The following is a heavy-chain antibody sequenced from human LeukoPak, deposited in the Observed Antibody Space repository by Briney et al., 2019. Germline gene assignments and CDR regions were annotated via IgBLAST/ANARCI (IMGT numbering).Heavy chain of an antibody. V-gene: IGHV4-59*01. CDR3: ARGAGCYQVIGYYYYIDV. Sequence: PSETLSLACTVSGGSISSYYWSWIRQPPGKGLEWIGYIYYSGSTSYNPSLKSRVTISVDTSKNQFSLKLSSVTAADTAVYYCARGAGCYQVIGYYYYIDVWGKGTTVTVSS. J-gene: IGHJ6*03. CDR1: GGSISSYY. D-gene: IGHD2/OR15-2a*01. CDR2: IYYSGST.